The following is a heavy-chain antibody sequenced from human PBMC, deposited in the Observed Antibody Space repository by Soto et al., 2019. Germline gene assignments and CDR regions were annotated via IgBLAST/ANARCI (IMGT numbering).Heavy chain of an antibody. D-gene: IGHD6-6*01. CDR1: GFTFSSYG. CDR2: ISYDGSNK. Sequence: GGSLRLSCAASGFTFSSYGMHWVRQAPGKGLGWVAVISYDGSNKYYADSVKGRFTISRDNSKNTLYLQMNSLRAEDTAVYYCAKAAYSSSSTSAFDIWGQGTMVTVSS. CDR3: AKAAYSSSSTSAFDI. V-gene: IGHV3-30*18. J-gene: IGHJ3*02.